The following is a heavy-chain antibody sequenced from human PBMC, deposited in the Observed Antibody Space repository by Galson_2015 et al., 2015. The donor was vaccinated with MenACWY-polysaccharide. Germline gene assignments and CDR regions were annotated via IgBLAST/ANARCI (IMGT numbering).Heavy chain of an antibody. J-gene: IGHJ4*02. Sequence: SLRLSCAASGFTFSNRWMSWVRQAPGKGLEWVAVIKKDGSDKYYVDSVKGRFAISRDNSRNTLYLQMNSLRAEDTAVYYCSRYCSGIGCYSGLDYWGQGTLVTVSS. V-gene: IGHV3-7*03. D-gene: IGHD2-15*01. CDR1: GFTFSNRW. CDR3: SRYCSGIGCYSGLDY. CDR2: IKKDGSDK.